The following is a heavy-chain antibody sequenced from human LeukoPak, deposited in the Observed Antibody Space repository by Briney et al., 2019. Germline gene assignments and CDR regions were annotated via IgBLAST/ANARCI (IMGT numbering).Heavy chain of an antibody. J-gene: IGHJ4*02. CDR3: ARDVGGAGSH. Sequence: GDSLTLSCAASGFNYSRYWMQWVRQAAGEGLVWVSRIDEHGTTIDYADSVGDRFTISRDNAKNTLYLHMNSLRAEDTAMYYCARDVGGAGSHWGQGSLVSVSS. CDR2: IDEHGTTI. D-gene: IGHD1-26*01. V-gene: IGHV3-74*01. CDR1: GFNYSRYW.